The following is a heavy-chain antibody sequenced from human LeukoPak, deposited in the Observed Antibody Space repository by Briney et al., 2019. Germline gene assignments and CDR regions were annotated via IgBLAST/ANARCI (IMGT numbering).Heavy chain of an antibody. Sequence: GGSLRLSCAASGFTFSSYWMHWVRQAPGKGLVWVSRINSDGSSTNYADSVKGRFTVSRDNAKNTLYLQMNSLRAEDTAVYYCARDYYTSGSPNDYWGQGTLVTVSS. CDR2: INSDGSST. CDR1: GFTFSSYW. J-gene: IGHJ4*02. CDR3: ARDYYTSGSPNDY. D-gene: IGHD3-10*01. V-gene: IGHV3-74*01.